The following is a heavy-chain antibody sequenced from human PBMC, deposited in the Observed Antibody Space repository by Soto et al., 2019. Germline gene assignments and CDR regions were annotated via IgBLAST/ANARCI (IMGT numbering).Heavy chain of an antibody. CDR3: ARQDVVPAGPADV. CDR1: AFTFSSHF. V-gene: IGHV3-64D*06. D-gene: IGHD2-2*01. Sequence: GGSLRPSCSASAFTFSSHFKHWVRQTPGKRLENVSSTESNGDKTYYADAVKGRFSISRDNSKNTVYLEMSSLRTDDTAVYYCARQDVVPAGPADVWGQGTTVTVSS. CDR2: TESNGDKT. J-gene: IGHJ6*02.